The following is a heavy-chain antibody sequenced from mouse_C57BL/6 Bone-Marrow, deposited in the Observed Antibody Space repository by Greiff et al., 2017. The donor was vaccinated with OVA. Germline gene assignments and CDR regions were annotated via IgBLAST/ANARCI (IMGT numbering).Heavy chain of an antibody. D-gene: IGHD1-1*01. CDR2: IYPGNSDT. V-gene: IGHV1-5*01. J-gene: IGHJ3*01. CDR1: GYTFTSYW. CDR3: TTSLYYGSPAWFAY. Sequence: EVQLQQSGTVLARPGASVKMSCKTSGYTFTSYWMHWVKQRPGQGLEWIGAIYPGNSDTSYNQKFKGKAKLTAVTSASTAYMELSSLTNEDSAVYYCTTSLYYGSPAWFAYWGQGTLVTVSA.